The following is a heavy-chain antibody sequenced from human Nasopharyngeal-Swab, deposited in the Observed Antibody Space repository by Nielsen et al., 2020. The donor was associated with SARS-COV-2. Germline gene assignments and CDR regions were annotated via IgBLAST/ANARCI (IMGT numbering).Heavy chain of an antibody. CDR3: ARYRRIAAADRYYYYGMDV. V-gene: IGHV3-23*01. D-gene: IGHD6-13*01. CDR1: GFTFSSYA. J-gene: IGHJ6*02. CDR2: ISGSGGST. Sequence: GDSLKISCAASGFTFSSYAMSWVRQAPGKGLELVSAISGSGGSTYYADSVKGRFTISRDNSKNTLYLQMNSLRAEDTAVYYCARYRRIAAADRYYYYGMDVWGQGTTVTVSS.